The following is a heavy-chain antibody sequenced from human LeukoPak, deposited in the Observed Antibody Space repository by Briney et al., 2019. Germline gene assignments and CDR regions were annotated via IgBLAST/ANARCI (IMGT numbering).Heavy chain of an antibody. CDR3: ARDQGSTGDWFDP. Sequence: PSETLSLTCIVSGGSIRSYYWSWIRQPPGKGLEWIGYIYYSGSTNYNPSLKSRVTISVDTSKNQFSLKLSSVTSADTAVYYCARDQGSTGDWFDPWGQGTLVTVSS. V-gene: IGHV4-59*01. CDR2: IYYSGST. J-gene: IGHJ5*02. D-gene: IGHD1-14*01. CDR1: GGSIRSYY.